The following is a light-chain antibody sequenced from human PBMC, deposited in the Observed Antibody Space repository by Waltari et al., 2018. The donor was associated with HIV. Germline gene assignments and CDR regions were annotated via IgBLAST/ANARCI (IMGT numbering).Light chain of an antibody. J-gene: IGKJ1*01. CDR1: QSVLYSSNNKNY. CDR2: WAS. CDR3: QQYYSTLRT. V-gene: IGKV4-1*01. Sequence: DIVMTQSPDSLAVSLGERATINCKSSQSVLYSSNNKNYLAWYQQKPGQPPKLLIYWASTRESGVPDRFSGSGSQTDFTLTISSLQAEDVAVYYCQQYYSTLRTFGQGTKVEI.